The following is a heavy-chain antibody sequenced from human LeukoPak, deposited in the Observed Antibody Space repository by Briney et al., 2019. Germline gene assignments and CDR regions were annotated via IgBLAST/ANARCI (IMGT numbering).Heavy chain of an antibody. CDR1: GGSISNYY. J-gene: IGHJ4*02. CDR3: ARSPIAVAGTLDY. CDR2: IYYSSNT. V-gene: IGHV4-59*08. D-gene: IGHD6-19*01. Sequence: PSETLSLTCTVSGGSISNYYWSWIRQPPGKGLDRVGYIYYSSNTNYNPSLKSRVTISVDTSKKEFSLKLNSVTAADTAVYYCARSPIAVAGTLDYWGQGTLVTVSS.